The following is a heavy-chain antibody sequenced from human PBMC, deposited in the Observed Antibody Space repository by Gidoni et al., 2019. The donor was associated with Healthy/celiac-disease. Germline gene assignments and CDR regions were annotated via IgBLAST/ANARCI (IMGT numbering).Heavy chain of an antibody. Sequence: EVQLVESGGGLVKPGGSLRLSCAASGFTFSNAWLSWVRQAPGKGLEWVGRIKSKTDGGTTDYAAPVKGRFTISRDDSKNTLYLQMNSLKTEDTAVYYCTTDLRLWFGENPDYWGQGTLVTVSS. D-gene: IGHD3-10*01. CDR1: GFTFSNAW. J-gene: IGHJ4*02. V-gene: IGHV3-15*01. CDR2: IKSKTDGGTT. CDR3: TTDLRLWFGENPDY.